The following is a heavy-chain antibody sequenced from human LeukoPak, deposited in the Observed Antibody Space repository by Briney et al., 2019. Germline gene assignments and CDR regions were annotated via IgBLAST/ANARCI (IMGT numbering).Heavy chain of an antibody. V-gene: IGHV4-31*03. CDR2: IYYSGST. Sequence: SETLSLTCTVSGGSISSGVYYWSWIRQHPGKGLEWIGYIYYSGSTYYNPSLKSRVTISVDTSKNQFSLKLSSVTAADTAVYYCASYGDRNWFDPWGQGTLVTVSS. J-gene: IGHJ5*02. CDR1: GGSISSGVYY. CDR3: ASYGDRNWFDP. D-gene: IGHD4-17*01.